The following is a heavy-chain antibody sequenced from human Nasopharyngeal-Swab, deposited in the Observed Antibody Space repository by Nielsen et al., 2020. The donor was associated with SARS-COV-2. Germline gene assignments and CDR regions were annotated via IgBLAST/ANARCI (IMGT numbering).Heavy chain of an antibody. V-gene: IGHV1-69*01. CDR2: IIPIFGTA. CDR3: ANILTGYYGSVGFDY. D-gene: IGHD3-9*01. Sequence: WVRQAPGQGLEWMGGIIPIFGTANYAQKFQGRVTITADESTSTAHMELSSLRSEDTAVYYCANILTGYYGSVGFDYWGQGTLVTVSS. J-gene: IGHJ4*02.